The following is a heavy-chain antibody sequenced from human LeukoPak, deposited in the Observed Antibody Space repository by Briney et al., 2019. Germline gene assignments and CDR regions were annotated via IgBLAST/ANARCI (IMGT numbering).Heavy chain of an antibody. CDR2: INPNSGVT. Sequence: ASVKVSCKASGNTFTGYYIPWVRKALGQGLEWMGWINPNSGVTNYAQKFQGRVTMTGDTSITTAYMELSSLRSDDTAVYYCARVGAYGSGSYLVYWGQGTLVTVSS. V-gene: IGHV1-2*02. CDR1: GNTFTGYY. CDR3: ARVGAYGSGSYLVY. J-gene: IGHJ4*02. D-gene: IGHD3-10*01.